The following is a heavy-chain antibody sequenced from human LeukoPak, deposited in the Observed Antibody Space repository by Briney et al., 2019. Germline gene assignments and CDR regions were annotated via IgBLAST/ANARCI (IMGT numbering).Heavy chain of an antibody. D-gene: IGHD3-22*01. Sequence: ASVKLSRKASGSTFTDNYMHWVRQAPGQGLEWMGWINPNGGATNYAQKFQGRVTVTRDTSISTAYMELTRLTSDDTAVYYCARGGGSSGYPDYWGQGTLVTVSS. V-gene: IGHV1-2*02. CDR3: ARGGGSSGYPDY. CDR1: GSTFTDNY. J-gene: IGHJ4*02. CDR2: INPNGGAT.